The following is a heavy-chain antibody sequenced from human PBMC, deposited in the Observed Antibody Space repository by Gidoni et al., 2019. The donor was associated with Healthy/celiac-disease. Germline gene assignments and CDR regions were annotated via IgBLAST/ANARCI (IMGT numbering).Heavy chain of an antibody. J-gene: IGHJ4*02. CDR1: GGSFSGYY. Sequence: QVQLQQWGAGLLKPSETLSLTCAVYGGSFSGYYWSWIRQPPGKGLEWIGEINHSGSTNYNPSLKSRVTISVDTSKNQFSLKLSSVTAADTAVYYCARDYDFWSGYSYWGQGTLVTVSS. V-gene: IGHV4-34*01. CDR3: ARDYDFWSGYSY. D-gene: IGHD3-3*01. CDR2: INHSGST.